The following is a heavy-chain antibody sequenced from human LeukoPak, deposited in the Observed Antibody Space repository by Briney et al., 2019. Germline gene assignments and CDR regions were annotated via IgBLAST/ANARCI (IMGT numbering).Heavy chain of an antibody. V-gene: IGHV4-34*01. CDR1: GGSFSGCY. D-gene: IGHD2-2*01. CDR3: ARGRSRYCSSTSCRRYGMDV. J-gene: IGHJ6*04. Sequence: SETLSLTCAVYGGSFSGCYWSWIRQPPGKGLEWIGEINHGGSANYNPSLKSRVTISVDTSKNQFSLNLSSVTAADTAVYYCARGRSRYCSSTSCRRYGMDVWGKGTTVTVSS. CDR2: INHGGSA.